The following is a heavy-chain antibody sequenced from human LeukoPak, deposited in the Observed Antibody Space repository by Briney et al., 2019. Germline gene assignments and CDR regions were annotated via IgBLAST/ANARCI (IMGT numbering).Heavy chain of an antibody. CDR1: GFTFSSYS. D-gene: IGHD2-15*01. CDR3: ARQVGYCSEGSCYFDF. J-gene: IGHJ4*02. Sequence: PGGSLRLSCAASGFTFSSYSMHWVRQAPGKGLEWVAVISYDGSNKYYADSVKGRFTMSRDNSKKTLFLQMNSLRAEDTAVYYCARQVGYCSEGSCYFDFWGQGTLVTVSS. V-gene: IGHV3-30-3*01. CDR2: ISYDGSNK.